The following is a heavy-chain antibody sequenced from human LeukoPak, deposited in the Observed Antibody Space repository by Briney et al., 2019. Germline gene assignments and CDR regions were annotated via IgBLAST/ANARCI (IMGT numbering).Heavy chain of an antibody. Sequence: SETLSLTCTVSGGSISSYYWTWIRQPPGKGLEWIAYIYYTGSTNYNSSLKSRVTISVDTSKNQFSLQLSSVTAADTAVYYCARGSSGNYFDYWGQGTLVTVSS. CDR1: GGSISSYY. J-gene: IGHJ4*02. V-gene: IGHV4-59*01. D-gene: IGHD3-10*01. CDR2: IYYTGST. CDR3: ARGSSGNYFDY.